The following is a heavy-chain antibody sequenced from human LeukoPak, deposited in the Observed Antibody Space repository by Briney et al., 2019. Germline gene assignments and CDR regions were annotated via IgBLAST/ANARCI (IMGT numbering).Heavy chain of an antibody. CDR1: GGSISDTNW. CDR3: AREGGPYRPLDY. Sequence: SETLSLTCGVSGGSISDTNWWTWFRQPPGKGLEWIGEVNLQGSTNYNPSLKSRVAISVDKPENHISLKLTSVTAADTAVYYCAREGGPYRPLDYSGQGTLVTVAS. J-gene: IGHJ4*02. V-gene: IGHV4-4*02. CDR2: VNLQGST.